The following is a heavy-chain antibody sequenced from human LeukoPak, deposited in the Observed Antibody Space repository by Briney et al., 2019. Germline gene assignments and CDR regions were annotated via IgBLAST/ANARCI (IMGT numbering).Heavy chain of an antibody. Sequence: SETLSLTCTVSGGSISSGDYYWSWIRQPPGKGLEWIGYIYYSGSTYYNPSLMSRVTISVDTSKNQFSLKLNSVTAADTAVYYCARDSVVGTTYDYWGQGTLVTVSS. D-gene: IGHD1-26*01. CDR2: IYYSGST. J-gene: IGHJ4*02. CDR3: ARDSVVGTTYDY. V-gene: IGHV4-30-4*01. CDR1: GGSISSGDYY.